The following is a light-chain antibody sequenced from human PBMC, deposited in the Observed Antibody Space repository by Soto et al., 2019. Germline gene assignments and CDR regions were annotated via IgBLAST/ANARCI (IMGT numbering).Light chain of an antibody. J-gene: IGKJ5*01. Sequence: ESLLTQSPGTLSLSPGERATLSCRASQSVSSNYLAWYQQKPGQAPRLLISGASSRATGVPDRFSGSGSGADFTLTISRLEPEDFAVYYCQQYGGSPVTFGQGTRLEIK. V-gene: IGKV3-20*01. CDR3: QQYGGSPVT. CDR2: GAS. CDR1: QSVSSNY.